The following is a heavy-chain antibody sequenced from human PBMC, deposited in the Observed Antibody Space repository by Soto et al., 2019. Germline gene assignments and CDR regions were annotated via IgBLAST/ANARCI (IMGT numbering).Heavy chain of an antibody. CDR2: INSDGSST. D-gene: IGHD6-13*01. CDR1: GFTFRSYW. V-gene: IGHV3-74*01. CDR3: ARPGIAAADYYYGMDV. J-gene: IGHJ6*02. Sequence: EVQLVESGGGLVQPGGSLRLSCAASGFTFRSYWMHWVRQAPGKGLVWVSRINSDGSSTSYADSVKGRFTISRDNAKNTLYLQMNSLRAEDTAVYYCARPGIAAADYYYGMDVWGQGTTVTVSS.